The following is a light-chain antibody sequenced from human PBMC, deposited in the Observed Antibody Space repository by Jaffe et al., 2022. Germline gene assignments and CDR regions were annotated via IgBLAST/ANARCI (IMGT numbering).Light chain of an antibody. Sequence: QSALTQPPSASGSPGQSVTISCTGTSSDVGGYNYVSWYQHHPGKAPKLMIFEVSKRPSGVPDRFSGSKSGNTASLTVSGLQAEDEADYYCSSYGGTYFVFGTGTKVTVL. J-gene: IGLJ1*01. CDR2: EVS. CDR1: SSDVGGYNY. V-gene: IGLV2-8*01. CDR3: SSYGGTYFV.